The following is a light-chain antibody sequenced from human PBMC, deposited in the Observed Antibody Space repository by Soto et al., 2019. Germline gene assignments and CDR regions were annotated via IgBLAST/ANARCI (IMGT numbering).Light chain of an antibody. Sequence: DIQMTQSPSSLSASVGDRVTITCRASQSISSYLNWYQQKTGKAPEILIYAASSLHSGVPSRFSGSGYGTDFTLTISSLQPEDFETYYCQQSYSNPRTFGQGTKVDI. J-gene: IGKJ1*01. CDR2: AAS. CDR1: QSISSY. V-gene: IGKV1-39*01. CDR3: QQSYSNPRT.